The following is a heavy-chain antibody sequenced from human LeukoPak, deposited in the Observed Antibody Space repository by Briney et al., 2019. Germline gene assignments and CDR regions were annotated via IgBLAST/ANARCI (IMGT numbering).Heavy chain of an antibody. CDR2: VYSGGST. J-gene: IGHJ4*02. D-gene: IGHD1-26*01. V-gene: IGHV4-61*02. Sequence: PSQTLSLTCTVSGDSISSGRQYWSWIRQPAGKGLEWIGRVYSGGSTNYNPSLKSRVNILVDKSKNQFFLNLMSVTAADTAVYFCARQVAKVGATHFDYWGQGSLVTVSS. CDR3: ARQVAKVGATHFDY. CDR1: GDSISSGRQY.